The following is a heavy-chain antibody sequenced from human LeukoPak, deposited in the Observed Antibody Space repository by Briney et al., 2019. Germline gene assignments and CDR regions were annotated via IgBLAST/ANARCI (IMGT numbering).Heavy chain of an antibody. D-gene: IGHD3-10*01. CDR2: IYHSGST. CDR3: ARDRYYYGSGSYSTDWYFDL. Sequence: KPSETLSLTCTVSGGSISSYYWSWIRQPPGKGLEWIGYIYHSGSTNYNPSLKSRVTISVDTSKNQFSLKLSSVTAADTAVYYCARDRYYYGSGSYSTDWYFDLWGRGTLVTVSS. CDR1: GGSISSYY. V-gene: IGHV4-59*01. J-gene: IGHJ2*01.